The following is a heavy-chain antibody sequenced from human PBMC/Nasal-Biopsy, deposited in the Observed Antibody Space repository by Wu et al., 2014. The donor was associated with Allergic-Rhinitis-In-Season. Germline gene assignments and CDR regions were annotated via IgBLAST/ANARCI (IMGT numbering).Heavy chain of an antibody. Sequence: ANIKEDGSEKNYVDSVKGRFTISRDNAENSLYLQMNSLGAEDTAVYFCAKDWIAGSSRSDYWGQGTLVTVSS. D-gene: IGHD2-2*01. V-gene: IGHV3-7*04. CDR2: IKEDGSEK. CDR3: AKDWIAGSSRSDY. J-gene: IGHJ4*02.